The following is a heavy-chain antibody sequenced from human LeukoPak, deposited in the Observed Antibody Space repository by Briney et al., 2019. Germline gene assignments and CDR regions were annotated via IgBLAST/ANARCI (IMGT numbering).Heavy chain of an antibody. J-gene: IGHJ5*02. V-gene: IGHV4-4*07. Sequence: PSEALSLTCTVSGGSISSYYWSWIRQPAGKGLEWIGRIYTSGSTNYNPSLKSRVTMSVDTSKNQFSLKLSSVTAADTAVYYCSTDFRTYSRMNWFDPWGQGTLVTVSS. CDR1: GGSISSYY. D-gene: IGHD6-13*01. CDR2: IYTSGST. CDR3: STDFRTYSRMNWFDP.